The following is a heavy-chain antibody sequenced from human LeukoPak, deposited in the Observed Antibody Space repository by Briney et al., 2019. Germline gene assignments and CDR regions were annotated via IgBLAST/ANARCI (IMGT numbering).Heavy chain of an antibody. CDR3: ARGKERVRGAFDI. CDR1: GFTFSSYE. V-gene: IGHV3-48*03. CDR2: ISSSGSTI. Sequence: PGGSLRLSCAASGFTFSSYEMNWVRQAPGKGLEWVSYISSSGSTIYYADSVKGRFTISRDNAKNSLYLQMNSLRAEDTAVYYCARGKERVRGAFDIWGQGTMVTVSS. D-gene: IGHD3-10*01. J-gene: IGHJ3*02.